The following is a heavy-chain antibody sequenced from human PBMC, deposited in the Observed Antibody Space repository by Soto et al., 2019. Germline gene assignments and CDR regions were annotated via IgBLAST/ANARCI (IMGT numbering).Heavy chain of an antibody. J-gene: IGHJ3*02. CDR2: IKQDGSDK. CDR3: ARPLGWRDAFDI. D-gene: IGHD6-19*01. CDR1: GFSLSTYW. Sequence: EVQLVESGGGLVQSGGSLRLSCAASGFSLSTYWMSWVRQAPGKGLEWVAAIKQDGSDKYYVDSVKGRFTISSDNAKYAVNLQMNSLRDEDTAVYYCARPLGWRDAFDIWGQGTMVTVSS. V-gene: IGHV3-7*01.